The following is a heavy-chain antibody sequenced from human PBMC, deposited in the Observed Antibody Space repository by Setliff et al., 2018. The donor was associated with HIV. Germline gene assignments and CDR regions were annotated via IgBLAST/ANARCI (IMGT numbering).Heavy chain of an antibody. CDR2: IIPIFGTA. CDR1: GGTFSSYA. J-gene: IGHJ3*02. CDR3: ARDPGGYDSSGFDAFDI. D-gene: IGHD3-22*01. Sequence: SVKVSCKASGGTFSSYAISWVRQAPGQGLEWMGGIIPIFGTANYAQKFQGRVTITADESTSTAYMEPSSLRSEDTAVYYCARDPGGYDSSGFDAFDIWGQGTVGTVSS. V-gene: IGHV1-69*13.